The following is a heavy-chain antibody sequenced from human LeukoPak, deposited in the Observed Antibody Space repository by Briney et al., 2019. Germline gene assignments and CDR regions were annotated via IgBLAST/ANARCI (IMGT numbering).Heavy chain of an antibody. CDR3: ARGPSTKYQLLSDY. D-gene: IGHD2-2*01. CDR2: ISAYNGNT. Sequence: ASVKVSCKASGYTFTSYGISWVRQGPGQGLEWMGWISAYNGNTNYAQKLQGRVTMTTDTSTSTAYMELRSLRSDDTAVYYCARGPSTKYQLLSDYWGQGTLVTVSS. J-gene: IGHJ4*02. V-gene: IGHV1-18*01. CDR1: GYTFTSYG.